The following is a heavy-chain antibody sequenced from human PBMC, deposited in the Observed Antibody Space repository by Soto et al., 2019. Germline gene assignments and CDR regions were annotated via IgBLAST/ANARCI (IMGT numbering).Heavy chain of an antibody. CDR3: AKAGRLWGSTDYYYGMDV. V-gene: IGHV1-58*01. D-gene: IGHD3-16*01. J-gene: IGHJ6*02. CDR1: GFTFTSSA. Sequence: SVKVSCKASGFTFTSSAVQWVRQARGQRLEWIGWIVVGSGNTNYAQKFQERVTITRDMSTSTAYMELSSLRSEDTAVYYCAKAGRLWGSTDYYYGMDVWGQGTTVTVSS. CDR2: IVVGSGNT.